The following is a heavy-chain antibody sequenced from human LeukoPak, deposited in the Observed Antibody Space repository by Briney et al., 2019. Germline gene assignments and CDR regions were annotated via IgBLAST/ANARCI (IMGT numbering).Heavy chain of an antibody. CDR3: ASIAMATITFDY. D-gene: IGHD5-24*01. J-gene: IGHJ4*02. V-gene: IGHV4-38-2*02. CDR2: MYHSGSA. Sequence: SETLSLTCNPSGYSIRRGSYWGWIRQPPGKGLEWIGSMYHSGSAYYIPSLKSRVTLPVDTYKNQFSLKLSSVTAADTAVYYCASIAMATITFDYWGRGTLVTVSS. CDR1: GYSIRRGSY.